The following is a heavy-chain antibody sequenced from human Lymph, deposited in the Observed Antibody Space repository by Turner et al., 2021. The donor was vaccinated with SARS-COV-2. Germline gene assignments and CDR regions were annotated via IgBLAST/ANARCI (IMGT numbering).Heavy chain of an antibody. D-gene: IGHD3-16*01. CDR3: ARHNGGRLDY. J-gene: IGHJ4*02. CDR1: GFIFSSYG. CDR2: IWFDGSNK. V-gene: IGHV3-33*01. Sequence: QVQLVESGGGVVQPGRSLRLSCVASGFIFSSYGMHWVRQAPGKGLEWVAVIWFDGSNKYYADSVKGRFTISRDNSKNTLYLQMNSLRAEDTAVYYCARHNGGRLDYWGQGTRVTVSS.